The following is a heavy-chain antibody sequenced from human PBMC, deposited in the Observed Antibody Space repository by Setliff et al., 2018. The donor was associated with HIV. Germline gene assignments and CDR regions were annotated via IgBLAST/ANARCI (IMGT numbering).Heavy chain of an antibody. D-gene: IGHD3-3*01. CDR3: ARRPYYDSWSGHQAFDI. CDR2: IYPYDSDT. J-gene: IGHJ3*02. Sequence: PGESLKISCKGSGYSFTTYWIGWVRQMPGKGLEWMGIIYPYDSDTRYSPSFQGQVIISADKSISTAYVQWSGLKALDTAMYYCARRPYYDSWSGHQAFDIWGQGTMVTVSS. V-gene: IGHV5-51*01. CDR1: GYSFTTYW.